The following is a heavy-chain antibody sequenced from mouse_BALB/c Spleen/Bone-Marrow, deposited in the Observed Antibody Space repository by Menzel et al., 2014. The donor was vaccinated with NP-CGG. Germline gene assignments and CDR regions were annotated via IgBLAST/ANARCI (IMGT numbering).Heavy chain of an antibody. CDR3: TRRGNLAWFAY. Sequence: DVMLVESGGGLVQPGGSMKLSCVASGFTFSNYWMNWVRQSPEKGLEWVAEIRLKSNNYATDYAESVKGRFTILRDDSKSSVHLQMNNLRAEDTGIYYRTRRGNLAWFAYWGQGTLVTVSA. V-gene: IGHV6-6*02. J-gene: IGHJ3*01. CDR1: GFTFSNYW. CDR2: IRLKSNNYAT. D-gene: IGHD2-1*01.